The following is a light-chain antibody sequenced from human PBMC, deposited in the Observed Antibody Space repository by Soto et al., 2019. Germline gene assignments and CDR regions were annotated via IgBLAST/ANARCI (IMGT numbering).Light chain of an antibody. Sequence: EIVMTLSPATLSVSPGGRATLSCRARQSISDTLAWYQQKPAQAPRLLIHGASTRATGFPARFSGSGAGTDFTLTISSLQSEDFAVYYCQQYNNWPWTFGQGTKVDIK. V-gene: IGKV3-15*01. J-gene: IGKJ1*01. CDR1: QSISDT. CDR2: GAS. CDR3: QQYNNWPWT.